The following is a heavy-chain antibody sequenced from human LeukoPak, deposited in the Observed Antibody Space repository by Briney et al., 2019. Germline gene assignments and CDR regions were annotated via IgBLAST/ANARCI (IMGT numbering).Heavy chain of an antibody. CDR1: GFTFSSHS. D-gene: IGHD3-10*01. CDR3: VRYFEY. V-gene: IGHV3-21*01. Sequence: GGSLRLSCAVSGFTFSSHSMNWVRQAPGKGLEWVSSISESGTNIYYADSVKGRFTISRDNAKNSLYLQMNSLRAEDTAVYFCVRYFEYWGQGTLVTVSS. CDR2: ISESGTNI. J-gene: IGHJ4*02.